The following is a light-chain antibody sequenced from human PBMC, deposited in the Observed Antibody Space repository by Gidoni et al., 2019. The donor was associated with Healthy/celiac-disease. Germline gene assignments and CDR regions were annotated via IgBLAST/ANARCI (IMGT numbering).Light chain of an antibody. Sequence: DIVMTQSPDSLAVSLGERATINCKSSQSVLYSSNNKNYLAWYQQKPGQPPKLLIYWASTRESGVPDRFSGSGSGTDFTLTISSLQAEDVAVYYCQQYYSTLVTFXQXTKVEIK. CDR3: QQYYSTLVT. V-gene: IGKV4-1*01. CDR1: QSVLYSSNNKNY. J-gene: IGKJ1*01. CDR2: WAS.